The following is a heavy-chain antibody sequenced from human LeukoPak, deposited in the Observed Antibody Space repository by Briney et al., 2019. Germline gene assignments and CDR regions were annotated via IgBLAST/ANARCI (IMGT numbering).Heavy chain of an antibody. CDR1: GGSFSGYY. V-gene: IGHV4-34*01. D-gene: IGHD3-16*02. CDR2: INHSGST. CDR3: ARGGLYDYVWGNYRTFDY. Sequence: SETLSLTCAVYGGSFSGYYWSWIRQPPGKGLEWIGEINHSGSTNYNPSLKSRVTISVDTSKNQFSLKLSSVTAADTAVYYCARGGLYDYVWGNYRTFDYWGQGTLVTVSS. J-gene: IGHJ4*02.